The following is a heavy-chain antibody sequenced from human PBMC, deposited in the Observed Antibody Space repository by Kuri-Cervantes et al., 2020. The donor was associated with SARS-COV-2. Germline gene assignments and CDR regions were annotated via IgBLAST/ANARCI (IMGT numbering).Heavy chain of an antibody. J-gene: IGHJ4*02. CDR3: ARDLGSSSWHIDY. CDR2: ISYDGSNK. Sequence: GESLKISCAASGFTFSSYAMHWVRQAPGKGLEWVAVISYDGSNKYYADSVKGRFTISRDNSKNTLYLQMNSLRAEDTAVYYCARDLGSSSWHIDYWGQGTLVTVSS. CDR1: GFTFSSYA. V-gene: IGHV3-30*04. D-gene: IGHD6-13*01.